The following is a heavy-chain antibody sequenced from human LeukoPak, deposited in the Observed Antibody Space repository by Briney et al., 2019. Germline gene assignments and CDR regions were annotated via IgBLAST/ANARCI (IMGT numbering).Heavy chain of an antibody. V-gene: IGHV3-30*02. CDR3: ARVFAGLWYFDL. J-gene: IGHJ2*01. CDR2: IQNDASNK. CDR1: GFTFSSYN. D-gene: IGHD2-21*01. Sequence: GGSLRLSCAASGFTFSSYNIHWVRQAPGKGLEWVAFIQNDASNKYYAESVKGRFTASRDNPENTSFLQMIDLRPEDTAVYYCARVFAGLWYFDLWGRGTLVTVSS.